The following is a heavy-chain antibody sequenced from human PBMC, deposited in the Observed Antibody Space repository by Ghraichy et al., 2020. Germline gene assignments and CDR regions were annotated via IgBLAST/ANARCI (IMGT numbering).Heavy chain of an antibody. V-gene: IGHV4-59*01. CDR3: ARAPYYDSSGSIRPYYYYYMDV. Sequence: SETLSLTCAVYGGSFSGYYWSWIRQPPGKGLEWIGYIYYSGSTNYNPSLKSRVTISVDTSKNQFSLKLSSVTAADTAVYYCARAPYYDSSGSIRPYYYYYMDVWGKGTTVTVSS. CDR1: GGSFSGYY. J-gene: IGHJ6*03. D-gene: IGHD3-22*01. CDR2: IYYSGST.